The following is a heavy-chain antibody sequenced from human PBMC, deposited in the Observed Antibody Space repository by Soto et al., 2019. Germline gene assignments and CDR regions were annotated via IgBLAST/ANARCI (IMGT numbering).Heavy chain of an antibody. CDR3: ARVFRVGGIRHQLHWFDP. J-gene: IGHJ5*02. D-gene: IGHD2-15*01. V-gene: IGHV4-34*01. CDR1: GGSGRGYY. Sequence: QVQLQQWGAGLLKPSETLSLTCAVYGGSGRGYYGSWIRQPPGKGLEWMGEINHSGSTTYNPSLKSRVTISVDTSKNQFSLKLSSVTAADTAVYYCARVFRVGGIRHQLHWFDPWGQGTLVTVSS. CDR2: INHSGST.